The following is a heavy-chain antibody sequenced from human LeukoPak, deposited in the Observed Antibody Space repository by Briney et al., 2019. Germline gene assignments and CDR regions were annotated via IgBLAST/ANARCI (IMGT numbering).Heavy chain of an antibody. J-gene: IGHJ6*02. CDR1: GFTVSSNY. CDR2: IYSGGST. CDR3: ARGREVITIFGVAIMSVSLGGMDV. D-gene: IGHD3-3*01. V-gene: IGHV3-53*01. Sequence: PGGSLRLSCAASGFTVSSNYMSWVRQAPGKGLEWVSVIYSGGSTYYADSVKGRFTISRDNSKNTLYLQMNSLRAEDTAVYYCARGREVITIFGVAIMSVSLGGMDVWGQGTTVTVSS.